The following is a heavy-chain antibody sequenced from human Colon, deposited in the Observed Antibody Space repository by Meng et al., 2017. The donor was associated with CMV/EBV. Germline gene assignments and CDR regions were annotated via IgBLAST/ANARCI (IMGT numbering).Heavy chain of an antibody. CDR3: AHRPYGSGSYFFDY. V-gene: IGHV2-5*02. CDR2: IYWDDDK. Sequence: QIPLQESGPPLVTPPQTLTLTCTFSGFSLSTIGMGVGWIRQPPGKALEWLGVIYWDDDKRYSPSLKSRLTITKDTSKNQVVLTMTNLDPLDTATYYCAHRPYGSGSYFFDYWGQGTLVTVSS. D-gene: IGHD3-10*01. CDR1: GFSLSTIGMG. J-gene: IGHJ4*02.